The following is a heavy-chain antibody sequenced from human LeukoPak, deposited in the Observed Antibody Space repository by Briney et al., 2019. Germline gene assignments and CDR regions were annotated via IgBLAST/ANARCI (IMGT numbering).Heavy chain of an antibody. D-gene: IGHD3-10*01. J-gene: IGHJ4*02. Sequence: GGSLRLSCAASGFTFSSYGMHWVRQAPATGLDWVAFIRYDGSNKYYADSVKGRFTISRDNSKNTLYLQMNSLRAEDAAVYPCAKDRALRAFDHWGQGPLVTVPS. V-gene: IGHV3-30*02. CDR2: IRYDGSNK. CDR1: GFTFSSYG. CDR3: AKDRALRAFDH.